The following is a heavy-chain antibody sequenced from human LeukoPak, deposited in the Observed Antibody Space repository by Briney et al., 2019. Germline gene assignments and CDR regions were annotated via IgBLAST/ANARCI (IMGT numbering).Heavy chain of an antibody. J-gene: IGHJ5*02. V-gene: IGHV3-7*01. Sequence: GGSLRLSCAASGFTFSSYWMSWVRQAPGKGLEWVANIKQDGSEKYYVDSVKGRFTISGDNAKNSLYLQMNSLRAEDTAVYYCARDAGSSHKYNWFDPWGQGTLVTVSS. CDR1: GFTFSSYW. CDR2: IKQDGSEK. D-gene: IGHD6-13*01. CDR3: ARDAGSSHKYNWFDP.